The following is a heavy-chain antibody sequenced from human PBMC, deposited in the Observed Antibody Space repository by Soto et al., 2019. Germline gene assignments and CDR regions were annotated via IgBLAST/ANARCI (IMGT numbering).Heavy chain of an antibody. Sequence: GGSLRLSCAASGFTFSSYSMNWVRQAPGKGLEWVSYISSSSSTIYYADSVKGRFTISRDNAKNSLYLQMNSLRAEDTAVYYCARVEGAQVAGTRVHTVDYWGQGTLVTVSS. D-gene: IGHD6-19*01. V-gene: IGHV3-48*01. CDR2: ISSSSSTI. J-gene: IGHJ4*02. CDR1: GFTFSSYS. CDR3: ARVEGAQVAGTRVHTVDY.